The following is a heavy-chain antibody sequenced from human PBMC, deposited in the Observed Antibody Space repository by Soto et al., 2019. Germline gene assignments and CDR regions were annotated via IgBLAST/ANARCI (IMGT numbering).Heavy chain of an antibody. CDR2: ISPYNGNT. J-gene: IGHJ6*02. Sequence: QVQLVQSGAEVKKPGASVKVSCKASGYTFTSYGISWVRQAPGQGLEWMGWISPYNGNTNYAQKLQGRVTMTTDTSTSTADMELRSLRSADTAVYYCARGIGGWFGVAYYYGMDVWGQGTTVTVSS. CDR1: GYTFTSYG. CDR3: ARGIGGWFGVAYYYGMDV. V-gene: IGHV1-18*01. D-gene: IGHD3-10*01.